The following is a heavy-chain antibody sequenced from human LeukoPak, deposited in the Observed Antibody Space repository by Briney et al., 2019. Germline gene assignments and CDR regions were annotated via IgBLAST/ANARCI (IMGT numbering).Heavy chain of an antibody. J-gene: IGHJ5*02. CDR2: IFYTGST. D-gene: IGHD6-19*01. CDR3: VREDSSAWYGSRPFDP. CDR1: GGSISSSSYY. Sequence: PSETLSLTCTVSGGSISSSSYYWGWIRQSPGKGLEWIGFIFYTGSTYQNPSLKSRVTISLDTSENQFSLKLSSVTAADTAVYYCVREDSSAWYGSRPFDPWGQGTLVTVSS. V-gene: IGHV4-39*07.